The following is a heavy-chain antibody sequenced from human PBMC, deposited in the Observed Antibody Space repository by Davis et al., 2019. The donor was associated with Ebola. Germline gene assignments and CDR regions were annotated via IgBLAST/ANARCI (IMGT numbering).Heavy chain of an antibody. CDR3: ATDNWGPAL. V-gene: IGHV3-23*01. Sequence: PGGSLRLSCVASGLPFSSCDMNWVRQAPGKGPEWVSNINDRGDSTYYADSVKGRFTISRDNAKKSLYLEMNSLRAEDTAVYYCATDNWGPALWGQGTLLTVSS. CDR2: INDRGDST. J-gene: IGHJ4*02. D-gene: IGHD7-27*01. CDR1: GLPFSSCD.